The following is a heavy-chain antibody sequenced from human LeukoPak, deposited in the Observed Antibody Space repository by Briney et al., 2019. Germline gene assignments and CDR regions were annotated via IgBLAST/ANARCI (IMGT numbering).Heavy chain of an antibody. CDR1: GGSIGSSGYY. Sequence: SETLSLTCTVSGGSIGSSGYYWGWIRQPPGKGLEWIGSIYYSGSAYYNPCLKSRVTISVDTSKNQFSLKLSSVTAADTAVYYCARGFNYYDSSGYYPWGQGTMVTVSS. D-gene: IGHD3-22*01. CDR2: IYYSGSA. V-gene: IGHV4-39*07. J-gene: IGHJ3*01. CDR3: ARGFNYYDSSGYYP.